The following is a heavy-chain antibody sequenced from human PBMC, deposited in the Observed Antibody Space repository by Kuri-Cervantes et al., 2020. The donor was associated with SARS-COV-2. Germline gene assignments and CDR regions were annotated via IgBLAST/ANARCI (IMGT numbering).Heavy chain of an antibody. J-gene: IGHJ4*02. CDR2: IYTSGST. D-gene: IGHD2-15*01. V-gene: IGHV4-61*09. Sequence: SETLSLTCTVSGGSISSGSDYWSWIRQPAGKGLEWIGHIYTSGSTNYNPSLKSRVTISVDTSKNQFSLKLSSVTAADTAVYYCAGGEPEAWGVVVAATGAFDYWGQGTLVTVSS. CDR1: GGSISSGSDY. CDR3: AGGEPEAWGVVVAATGAFDY.